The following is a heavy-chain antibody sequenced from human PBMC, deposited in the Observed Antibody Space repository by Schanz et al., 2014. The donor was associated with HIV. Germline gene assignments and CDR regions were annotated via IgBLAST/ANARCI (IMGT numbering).Heavy chain of an antibody. J-gene: IGHJ6*02. CDR1: GFMFSSYG. CDR3: AKTSITLGMDV. V-gene: IGHV3-33*08. D-gene: IGHD1-20*01. Sequence: QVQLVESGGGVVQPGRSLRLSCAASGFMFSSYGMSWVRQAPGKGLEWVAVIWYDGSNKYYADSVKGRFTISRDNSKNTVYLQMNSLRAEDTAIYYCAKTSITLGMDVWGQGTTVTVSS. CDR2: IWYDGSNK.